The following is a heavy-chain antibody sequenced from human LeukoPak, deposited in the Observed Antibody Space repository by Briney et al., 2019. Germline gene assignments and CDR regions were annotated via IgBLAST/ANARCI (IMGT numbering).Heavy chain of an antibody. D-gene: IGHD3-3*01. CDR3: ARGRWSGYSR. V-gene: IGHV3-7*01. J-gene: IGHJ4*02. Sequence: GGSLRLSCAASGFTFSSYSMNWVRQAPGKGLEWVANIKQDGSEKYYVDSVKGRFTISRDNAKNSLYLQMNSLRAEDTAVYYCARGRWSGYSRWGQGTLVTVSS. CDR2: IKQDGSEK. CDR1: GFTFSSYS.